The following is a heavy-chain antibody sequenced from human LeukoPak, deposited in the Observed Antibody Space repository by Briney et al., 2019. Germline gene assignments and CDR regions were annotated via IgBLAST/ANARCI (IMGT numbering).Heavy chain of an antibody. CDR1: GGSISSSSYY. V-gene: IGHV4-30-2*01. J-gene: IGHJ4*02. D-gene: IGHD6-13*01. CDR3: ARVSGVQLVAPFPYYFDY. CDR2: IYHSGST. Sequence: SETLSLTCTVSGGSISSSSYYWSWIRQPPGKGLEWIGYIYHSGSTYYNPSLKSRVTISVDRSKNQFSLKLSSVTAADTAVYYCARVSGVQLVAPFPYYFDYWGQGTLVTVSS.